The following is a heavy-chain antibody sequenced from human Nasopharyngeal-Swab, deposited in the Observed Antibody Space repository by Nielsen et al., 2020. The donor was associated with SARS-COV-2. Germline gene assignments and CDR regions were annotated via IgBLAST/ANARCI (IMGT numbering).Heavy chain of an antibody. CDR2: IYSGGST. D-gene: IGHD6-13*01. V-gene: IGHV3-53*01. CDR3: ARLGSSSWYANWFDP. Sequence: VRQAPGKGLEWASVIYSGGSTYYADSVKGRFTISRDNSKNTLYLQMNSLRAEDTAVYYCARLGSSSWYANWFDPWGQGTLVTVSS. J-gene: IGHJ5*02.